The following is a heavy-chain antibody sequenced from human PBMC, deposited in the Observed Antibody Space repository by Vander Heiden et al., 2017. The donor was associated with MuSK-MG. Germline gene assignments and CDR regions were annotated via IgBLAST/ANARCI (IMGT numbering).Heavy chain of an antibody. V-gene: IGHV3-23*01. CDR2: ISGSGGST. Sequence: EVQLLESGGGLVQPGGSLRLSCAASGFTFSSYAMSWVRQAPGKGLEWVSAISGSGGSTYYADSVKGRFTISRDNSKNTLYLQMNSLRAEDTAVYYCAKDLVLLWFGEPKGFDPWGQGTLVTVSS. CDR3: AKDLVLLWFGEPKGFDP. CDR1: GFTFSSYA. D-gene: IGHD3-10*01. J-gene: IGHJ5*02.